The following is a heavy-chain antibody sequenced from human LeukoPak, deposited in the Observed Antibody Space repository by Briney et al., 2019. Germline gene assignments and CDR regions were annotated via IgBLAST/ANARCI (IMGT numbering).Heavy chain of an antibody. J-gene: IGHJ4*02. CDR3: ATSRQVWWLQPFDY. CDR1: GYTLTELS. D-gene: IGHD1-26*01. CDR2: FDPEDGET. Sequence: ASVKVSCEVSGYTLTELSMRWVRQAPGKGLEWMGGFDPEDGETIYAQKFQGRVTMTEDTSTDTAYMELSSLRSEDTAVYYCATSRQVWWLQPFDYWGQGTLVTVSS. V-gene: IGHV1-24*01.